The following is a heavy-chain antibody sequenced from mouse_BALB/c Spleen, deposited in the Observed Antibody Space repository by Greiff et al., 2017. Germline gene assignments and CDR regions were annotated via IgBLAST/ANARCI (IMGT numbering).Heavy chain of an antibody. CDR1: GFTFSSYA. J-gene: IGHJ1*01. V-gene: IGHV5-6-5*01. CDR3: ARASSYDWYFDV. CDR2: ISSGGST. D-gene: IGHD1-1*01. Sequence: EVKLVESGGGLVKPGGSLKLSCAASGFTFSSYAMSWVRQTPEKRLEWVASISSGGSTYYPDSVKGRFTISRDNARNILYLQMSSLRSEDTAMYYCARASSYDWYFDVWGAGTTVTVSS.